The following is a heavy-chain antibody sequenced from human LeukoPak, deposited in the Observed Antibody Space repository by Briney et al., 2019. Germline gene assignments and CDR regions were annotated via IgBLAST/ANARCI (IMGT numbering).Heavy chain of an antibody. Sequence: GGSLRLSCAASGFTSSSYEMNWVRQAPGKGLEWVSYISSSGSTIYYADSVKGRFTISRDNAKNSLYLQMNSLRAEDTAAYYCAREGLYSSRRGPGFDYWGQGTLVTVSS. D-gene: IGHD6-13*01. CDR1: GFTSSSYE. V-gene: IGHV3-48*03. J-gene: IGHJ4*02. CDR3: AREGLYSSRRGPGFDY. CDR2: ISSSGSTI.